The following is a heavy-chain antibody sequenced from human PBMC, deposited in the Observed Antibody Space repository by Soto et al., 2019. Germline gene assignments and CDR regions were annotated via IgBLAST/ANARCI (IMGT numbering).Heavy chain of an antibody. CDR1: GFTFSSYG. V-gene: IGHV3-33*06. D-gene: IGHD6-13*01. CDR2: IWYDGSNK. CDR3: AKDGSIAAADYFDY. J-gene: IGHJ4*02. Sequence: PGGSLRLSCAASGFTFSSYGMHWVRQAPGKGLEWVAVIWYDGSNKYYADSVKGRFTISRDNSKNTLYLQMNSLRAEDTAVYYCAKDGSIAAADYFDYWGQGTLVTVSS.